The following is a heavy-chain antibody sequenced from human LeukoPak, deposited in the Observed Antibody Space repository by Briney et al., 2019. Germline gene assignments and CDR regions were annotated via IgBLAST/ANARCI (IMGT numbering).Heavy chain of an antibody. CDR1: GYSFTSYW. Sequence: GESLKISCRGSGYSFTSYWIGWVRQMPGKGLEWMGIIYPGDSDTRYGPSFQGHVTISADKSISTAYLQWSSLKASDTAMYYCVRGNCSSTSCYTAFDPWGQGTLVTVSS. V-gene: IGHV5-51*01. CDR2: IYPGDSDT. CDR3: VRGNCSSTSCYTAFDP. D-gene: IGHD2-2*02. J-gene: IGHJ5*02.